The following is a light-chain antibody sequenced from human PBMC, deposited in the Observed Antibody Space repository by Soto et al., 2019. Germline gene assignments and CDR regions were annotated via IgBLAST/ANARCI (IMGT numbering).Light chain of an antibody. CDR2: GAS. CDR3: QQYNNWPQT. CDR1: QSVGSD. V-gene: IGKV3-15*01. J-gene: IGKJ1*01. Sequence: EIVMTQSPATLSVSPGERATLSCRASQSVGSDLAWYQQKPGQAPRLLLYGASTRATGIPARFSGSGSGTEFTLTISSLQSEDFAVYYCQQYNNWPQTFGQGTKVDI.